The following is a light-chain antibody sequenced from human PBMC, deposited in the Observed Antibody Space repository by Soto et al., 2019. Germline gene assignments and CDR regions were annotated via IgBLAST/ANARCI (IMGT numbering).Light chain of an antibody. CDR3: QQYNNWPPWT. CDR1: QSVSSY. Sequence: EIVMTQSPATLSVSRGERATLSCRASQSVSSYLAWYQQKPGQAPRLLIYGASTRATGIPVRFSGSGSGTEFTITIRGLQSEDFAVYYCQQYNNWPPWTFGRGTKFEIK. V-gene: IGKV3-15*01. J-gene: IGKJ1*01. CDR2: GAS.